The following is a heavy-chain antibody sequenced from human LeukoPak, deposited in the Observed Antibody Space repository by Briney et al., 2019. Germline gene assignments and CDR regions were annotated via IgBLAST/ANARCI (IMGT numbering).Heavy chain of an antibody. CDR1: GFTFSNFW. J-gene: IGHJ4*02. CDR3: VRAPATNEWRCMDY. D-gene: IGHD2-8*02. CDR2: IKQDGSEK. V-gene: IGHV3-7*01. Sequence: GGSLRLSCAASGFTFSNFWMGWVGQAPGKGLEWVSNIKQDGSEKRYVDPVKGRFTISRDNAKNSLYLQMNSLRAEDTGVYYCVRAPATNEWRCMDYWGQGTLVTVSS.